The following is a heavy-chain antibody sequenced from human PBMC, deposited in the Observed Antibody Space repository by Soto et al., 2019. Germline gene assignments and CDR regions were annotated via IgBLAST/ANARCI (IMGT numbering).Heavy chain of an antibody. D-gene: IGHD1-7*01. CDR3: AKDFDYNWNYLPAY. Sequence: PGGSLRLSCAASGFIFSSYSMTWVRQAPGKGLEWVSSISSSSSYIYYAGSVRGRFTISRDNAKNSLYLQMNSLRADDTAVYYCAKDFDYNWNYLPAYWGQGTLVTVSS. CDR1: GFIFSSYS. CDR2: ISSSSSYI. V-gene: IGHV3-21*01. J-gene: IGHJ4*02.